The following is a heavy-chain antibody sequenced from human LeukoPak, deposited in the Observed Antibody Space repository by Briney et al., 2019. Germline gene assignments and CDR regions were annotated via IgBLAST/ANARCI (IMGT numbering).Heavy chain of an antibody. J-gene: IGHJ2*01. CDR1: GGSISSYY. D-gene: IGHD2-2*01. CDR3: VRSASTLGYCSTSSCSYWSFDL. V-gene: IGHV4-59*12. Sequence: SETLSLTCTVSGGSISSYYWSWIRQPPGKGLEWIGYIYYSGSTNYNPSLKSRVNISIDTSKNQFSLKLMSVTAADTAVYYCVRSASTLGYCSTSSCSYWSFDLWGRGTLVTVSS. CDR2: IYYSGST.